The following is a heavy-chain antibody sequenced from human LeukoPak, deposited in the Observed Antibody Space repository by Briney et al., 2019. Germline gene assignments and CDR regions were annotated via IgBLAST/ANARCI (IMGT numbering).Heavy chain of an antibody. Sequence: GGSLRLSCAASRFTFSSYGMHWVRQAPGKGLEWVATISYDGYNKYYADSVKGRFTISRDNSKNTLYLQMNSLRTEDTAAYYCAKSPRDSGYEGEGYWGQGTLVTVSS. CDR1: RFTFSSYG. CDR3: AKSPRDSGYEGEGY. D-gene: IGHD5-12*01. CDR2: ISYDGYNK. J-gene: IGHJ4*02. V-gene: IGHV3-30*18.